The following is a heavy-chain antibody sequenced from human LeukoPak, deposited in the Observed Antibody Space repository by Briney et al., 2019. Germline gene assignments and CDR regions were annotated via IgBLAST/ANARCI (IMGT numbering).Heavy chain of an antibody. CDR2: IDWEDDK. CDR3: ARSISDSSGYYYPDY. V-gene: IGHV2-70*11. J-gene: IGHJ4*02. D-gene: IGHD3-22*01. Sequence: SGPALVKPTQTLTLTCTFSGFSLSTSGMCVSWIRQPPGKALEWLARIDWEDDKYYSTSLKTRLTISKDTSKNQVVLTMTNMDPVDTATYYCARSISDSSGYYYPDYWGQGTLVTVSS. CDR1: GFSLSTSGMC.